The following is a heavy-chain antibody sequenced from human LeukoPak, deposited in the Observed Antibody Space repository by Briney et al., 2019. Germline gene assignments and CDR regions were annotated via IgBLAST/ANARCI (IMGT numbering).Heavy chain of an antibody. CDR3: ARNETTYDY. V-gene: IGHV1-2*02. D-gene: IGHD4-17*01. Sequence: ASVKVSCKASGYTFTSYGFNWVRQAPGQGLEWMGWINPNSGGTNYAQKFQGRVTMTRDTSISTAYMELSRLRSDDTAVYYCARNETTYDYWGQGTLVTVSS. CDR1: GYTFTSYG. J-gene: IGHJ4*02. CDR2: INPNSGGT.